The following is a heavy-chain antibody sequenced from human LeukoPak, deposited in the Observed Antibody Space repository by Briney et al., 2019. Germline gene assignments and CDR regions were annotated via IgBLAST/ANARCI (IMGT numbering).Heavy chain of an antibody. CDR3: ASGLYYYDSSGYYYYYGMDV. CDR2: IYYSGST. D-gene: IGHD3-22*01. Sequence: SETLSLTCTVSGGSISSYYWSWIRQPPGKGLEWIGYIYYSGSTNYNPSLKSRVTISVDTSKNQFSLKLSSVTAADTAVYYCASGLYYYDSSGYYYYYGMDVRGQGTTVTVSS. J-gene: IGHJ6*02. V-gene: IGHV4-59*08. CDR1: GGSISSYY.